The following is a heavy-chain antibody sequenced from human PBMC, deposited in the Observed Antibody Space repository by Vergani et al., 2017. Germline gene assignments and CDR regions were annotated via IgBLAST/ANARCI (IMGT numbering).Heavy chain of an antibody. CDR3: GRVADFYGLGSRLLDL. D-gene: IGHD3-10*01. CDR2: IYHSGST. J-gene: IGHJ5*02. Sequence: QVQLQQWGAGLLKPSETLSLTCAVYGGSFSGYYWGWIRQPPGKGLEWIGSIYHSGSTYYNPSLKSRVTISVDTSKNQFSLKLNSVTAADTAVYYCGRVADFYGLGSRLLDLWGQGILVTVSS. V-gene: IGHV4-34*01. CDR1: GGSFSGYY.